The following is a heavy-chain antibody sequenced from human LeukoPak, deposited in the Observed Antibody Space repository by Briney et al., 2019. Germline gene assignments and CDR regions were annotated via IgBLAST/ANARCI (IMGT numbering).Heavy chain of an antibody. CDR3: ASAAAAGILDV. CDR2: NYYSGST. Sequence: SETLSLTCTVSGGSISSYYWSWIRQPPGKGLEWIGYNYYSGSTNYNPSLKSRVTISVDTSKNQFSLKLSSVTAADTAVYYCASAAAAGILDVWGKGTTVTVSS. J-gene: IGHJ6*04. V-gene: IGHV4-59*01. D-gene: IGHD6-13*01. CDR1: GGSISSYY.